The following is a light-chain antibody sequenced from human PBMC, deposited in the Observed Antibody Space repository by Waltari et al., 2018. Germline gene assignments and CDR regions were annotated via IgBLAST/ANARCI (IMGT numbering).Light chain of an antibody. J-gene: IGLJ3*02. V-gene: IGLV2-14*03. CDR2: DVS. CDR1: STDFGTYNS. CDR3: SSQSSDSVVL. Sequence: QSALTQPASVSGSPAHALTTLCPGTSTDFGTYNSVPWYQDHPGQGPKVIIYDVSDRPSGVSARFSGSKSGNTASLTISGLQAEDEAEYYCSSQSSDSVVLFGGGTKVTVL.